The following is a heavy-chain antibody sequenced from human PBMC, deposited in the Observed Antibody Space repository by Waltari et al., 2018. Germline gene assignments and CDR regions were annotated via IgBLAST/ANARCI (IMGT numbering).Heavy chain of an antibody. D-gene: IGHD2-2*01. CDR1: GFTFSSYS. CDR2: IDTSSTYM. CDR3: ARGDRSTTSCYVVECPGGVS. J-gene: IGHJ5*02. V-gene: IGHV3-21*02. Sequence: EVQLVESGGGLVKPGGSLRLSCAASGFTFSSYSMNWVRLAPGKGLEWVSSIDTSSTYMYYADSVRGRFTISRDDAKNSLYLQMNSLRAEDTAVYYCARGDRSTTSCYVVECPGGVSWGQGTLVTVSS.